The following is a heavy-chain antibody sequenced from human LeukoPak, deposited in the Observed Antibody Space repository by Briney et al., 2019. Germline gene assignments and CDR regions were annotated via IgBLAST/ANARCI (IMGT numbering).Heavy chain of an antibody. D-gene: IGHD5-24*01. CDR1: GFTFSSYE. J-gene: IGHJ4*02. CDR3: AREGHGYYFDY. CDR2: ISSSGSTI. V-gene: IGHV3-48*03. Sequence: GGSLRLSSAASGFTFSSYEMNWVRQAPGKGLEWVSYISSSGSTIYYADSVKGRFTISRDNAKNSLYLQMNSLRAEDTAVYYCAREGHGYYFDYWGQGTLVTVSS.